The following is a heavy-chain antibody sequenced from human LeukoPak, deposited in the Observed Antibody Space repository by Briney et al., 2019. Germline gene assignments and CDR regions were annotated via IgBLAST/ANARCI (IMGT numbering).Heavy chain of an antibody. Sequence: ASVKVSCKASGYTFTGYYMHWVRQAPGQGLEWMGWINPNSGGTNYAQKFQGRVTMTRDTSISTAYMELSRLRSDDTAVYHCARVTVPSASRFDPWGQGTLVTVSS. V-gene: IGHV1-2*02. D-gene: IGHD4-11*01. CDR2: INPNSGGT. CDR3: ARVTVPSASRFDP. J-gene: IGHJ5*02. CDR1: GYTFTGYY.